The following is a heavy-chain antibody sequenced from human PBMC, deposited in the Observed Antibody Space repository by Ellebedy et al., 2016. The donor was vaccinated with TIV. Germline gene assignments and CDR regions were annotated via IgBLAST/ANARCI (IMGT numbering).Heavy chain of an antibody. V-gene: IGHV3-21*01. J-gene: IGHJ4*02. CDR2: ISSSSGYK. CDR1: GFTFSSYT. D-gene: IGHD3-10*01. CDR3: ARDTFTMVRGVKYYFDY. Sequence: GESLKISCAASGFTFSSYTLNWVRQAPGKGLEWVSSISSSSGYKYYADSVKGRFTISSDNAQNSLYLQMKGLRAEDTAVYYCARDTFTMVRGVKYYFDYWGQGTLVTVSS.